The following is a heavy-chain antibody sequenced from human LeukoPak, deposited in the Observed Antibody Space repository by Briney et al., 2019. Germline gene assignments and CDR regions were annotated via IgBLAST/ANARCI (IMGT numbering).Heavy chain of an antibody. V-gene: IGHV4-34*01. J-gene: IGHJ4*02. D-gene: IGHD3-16*01. CDR1: GGSFSGYF. CDR2: INHSGST. Sequence: PSETLSLTCAVSGGSFSGYFWSCIRQPPGKGLEWIGEINHSGSTYYNPSLNSRVTISVDTSKNQFSLNLSSVTAADTAVYYCARLITAFQAFDSWGQGTLVTVSS. CDR3: ARLITAFQAFDS.